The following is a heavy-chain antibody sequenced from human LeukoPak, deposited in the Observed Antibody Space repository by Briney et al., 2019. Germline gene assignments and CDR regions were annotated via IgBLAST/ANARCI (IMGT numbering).Heavy chain of an antibody. V-gene: IGHV3-7*01. CDR1: GFTFSSYW. D-gene: IGHD3-3*01. Sequence: GGSLRLSCAASGFTFSSYWMSWVRQAPGKGLEWVANIKQDGSEKYYVDSVKGRFTISRDNAKNSLYLQMNSLRAEDTAVYYCAREAWSHYDFWSGYCWFDPWGQGTLVTVSS. CDR3: AREAWSHYDFWSGYCWFDP. CDR2: IKQDGSEK. J-gene: IGHJ5*02.